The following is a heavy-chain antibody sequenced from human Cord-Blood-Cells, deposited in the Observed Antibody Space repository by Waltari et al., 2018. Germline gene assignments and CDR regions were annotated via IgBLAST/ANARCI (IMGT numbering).Heavy chain of an antibody. D-gene: IGHD3-22*01. J-gene: IGHJ3*02. CDR2: INHSGST. V-gene: IGHV4-34*01. CDR3: ARCDSSGYKEAFDI. CDR1: GGSFSGYY. Sequence: QVQLQQWGAGLLKPSETLSLTCAVYGGSFSGYYWSWSRQPPGKGLEWIGEINHSGSTNYNPSLKSRVTISVDTSKNQFSLKLSSVTAADTAVYYCARCDSSGYKEAFDIWGQGTMVTVSS.